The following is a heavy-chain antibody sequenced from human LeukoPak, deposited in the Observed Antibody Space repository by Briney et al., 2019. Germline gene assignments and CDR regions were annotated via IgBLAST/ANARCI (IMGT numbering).Heavy chain of an antibody. CDR1: GGSFSGYY. D-gene: IGHD3-22*01. Sequence: PSETLSLTCAVYGGSFSGYYWSWIRQPPGRGLEWIGTIYYSGTTYHNPSLKSRVTISVDTSKNQFSLKLNSVTAADTAVYYCARLAGYYYDSSGYPKPSSLIDFWGQGTLVTVSS. V-gene: IGHV4-34*01. CDR2: IYYSGTT. J-gene: IGHJ4*02. CDR3: ARLAGYYYDSSGYPKPSSLIDF.